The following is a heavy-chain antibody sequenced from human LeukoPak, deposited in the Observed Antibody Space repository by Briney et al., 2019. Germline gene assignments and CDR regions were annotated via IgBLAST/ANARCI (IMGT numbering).Heavy chain of an antibody. CDR2: ISAYNGNT. D-gene: IGHD2-15*01. CDR3: ARSLAKVGYCSGGSCSD. V-gene: IGHV1-18*01. CDR1: GYTFTSYG. Sequence: ASVKVSCKASGYTFTSYGISWVRQAPGQGLEWMGWISAYNGNTNYAQKLQGRVTMTTDTSTSTAYMELRSLRSDDTAVYYCARSLAKVGYCSGGSCSDWGQGTLVTVSS. J-gene: IGHJ4*02.